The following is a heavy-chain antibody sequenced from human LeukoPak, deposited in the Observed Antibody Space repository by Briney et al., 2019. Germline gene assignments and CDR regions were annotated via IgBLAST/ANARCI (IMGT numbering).Heavy chain of an antibody. D-gene: IGHD3-10*01. CDR1: GYTFTRYY. Sequence: ASVKVSCKASGYTFTRYYMHGVPQAPGKGRQGMGIINPSGGSVSYVQKSQGRVTMTRDTSTSTVYMELSSLRSEGTAGYYCARDVGLESSESPPYYYDMDVWGHGTTVTVSS. CDR2: INPSGGSV. J-gene: IGHJ6*02. CDR3: ARDVGLESSESPPYYYDMDV. V-gene: IGHV1-46*01.